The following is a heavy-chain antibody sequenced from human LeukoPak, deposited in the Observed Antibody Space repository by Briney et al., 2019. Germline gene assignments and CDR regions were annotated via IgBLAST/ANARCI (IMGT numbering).Heavy chain of an antibody. CDR3: ARGYRTGYCSGGSCYPFDY. D-gene: IGHD2-15*01. Sequence: SVKVSCRASGGTFSSYAISWVRQAPGQGLEWMGGIIPIFGTANYAQKFQGRVTITADESTSTAYMELSSLRSEDTAVYYCARGYRTGYCSGGSCYPFDYWGQGTLVTVSS. CDR1: GGTFSSYA. CDR2: IIPIFGTA. J-gene: IGHJ4*02. V-gene: IGHV1-69*01.